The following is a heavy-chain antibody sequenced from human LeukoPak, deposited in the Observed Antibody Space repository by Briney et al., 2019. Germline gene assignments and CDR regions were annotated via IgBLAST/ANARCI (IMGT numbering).Heavy chain of an antibody. J-gene: IGHJ4*02. V-gene: IGHV4-61*01. CDR1: GGSVSSGSYY. D-gene: IGHD3-22*01. CDR2: IYYSGST. CDR3: ARDRYYKGFGYYFDY. Sequence: SETLSLTCTVSGGSVSSGSYYWSWHRQPPGKGLDWIGYIYYSGSTNYNPSLKSRVTISVDTSKNQFSLKLSSVTAADTAVYYCARDRYYKGFGYYFDYWGQGTLVTVSS.